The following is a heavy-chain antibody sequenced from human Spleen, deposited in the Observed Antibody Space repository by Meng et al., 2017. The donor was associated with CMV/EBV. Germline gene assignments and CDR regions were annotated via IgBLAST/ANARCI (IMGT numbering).Heavy chain of an antibody. D-gene: IGHD2-2*01. Sequence: ASVKVSCKASGYTFTSYDINWVRQASGQGPEWVGWMNTNSGNTGYAQKFQGRVTITRNTSISTAYMELSSLRSEDTAAYYCVRGTGHCSSTSRSSGYWGQGTLVTVSS. J-gene: IGHJ4*02. V-gene: IGHV1-8*03. CDR1: GYTFTSYD. CDR3: VRGTGHCSSTSRSSGY. CDR2: MNTNSGNT.